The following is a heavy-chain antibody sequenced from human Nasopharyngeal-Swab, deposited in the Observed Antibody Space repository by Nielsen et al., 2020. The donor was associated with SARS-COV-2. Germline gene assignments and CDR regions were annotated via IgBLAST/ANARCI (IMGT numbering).Heavy chain of an antibody. V-gene: IGHV4-59*11. CDR2: ISHNSGT. Sequence: ESLKISCTVSGFSITSQYWSWIRQPPGKGLEWIGYISHNSGTSYNPSLKSRVTMFMDTSKNQFSLRLTSVTAADTAVYYCAKEGATGWFDPCGQGTLVTVSS. J-gene: IGHJ5*02. CDR3: AKEGATGWFDP. CDR1: GFSITSQY.